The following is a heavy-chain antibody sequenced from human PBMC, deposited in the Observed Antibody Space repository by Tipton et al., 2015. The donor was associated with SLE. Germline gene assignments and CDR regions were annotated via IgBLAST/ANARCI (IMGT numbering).Heavy chain of an antibody. J-gene: IGHJ4*02. Sequence: TLSLTCAVSGYSISSGYYWGWIRQPPGKGLEWIGSIYHSGSTYYNPSLKSRVTMSVDASKNQFSLKLSSVTAADTAVYYCASGASWGTFDYWGQGTLVTVSS. D-gene: IGHD3-16*01. CDR2: IYHSGST. V-gene: IGHV4-38-2*01. CDR1: GYSISSGYY. CDR3: ASGASWGTFDY.